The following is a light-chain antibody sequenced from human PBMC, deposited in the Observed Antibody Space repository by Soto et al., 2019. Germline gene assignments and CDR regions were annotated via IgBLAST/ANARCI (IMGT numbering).Light chain of an antibody. CDR3: YSYAGRNIWV. CDR1: GSDIGAYNF. Sequence: QSARAQPPSASVSPGQSVTISCTGSGSDIGAYNFVSWYQQHPGKAPKLMIFGVTERPSGVPDRFSGSKSGNTASLTVSGLQADDEAVYYCYSYAGRNIWVFGGGTQLTVL. V-gene: IGLV2-8*01. J-gene: IGLJ3*02. CDR2: GVT.